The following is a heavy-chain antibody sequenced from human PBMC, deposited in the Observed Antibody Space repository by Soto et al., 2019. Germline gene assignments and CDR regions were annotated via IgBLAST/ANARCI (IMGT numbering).Heavy chain of an antibody. V-gene: IGHV4-31*03. J-gene: IGHJ6*02. Sequence: SETLSLTCTVSGGSISSGGYYWSWIRQHPGKGLEWIGYIYYSGSTYYNPSLKSRVTISVDTSKNQFSLKLSSVTAADTAVYYCARVMRGYNYGMDVWGQGTTVTVSS. CDR2: IYYSGST. CDR1: GGSISSGGYY. CDR3: ARVMRGYNYGMDV. D-gene: IGHD5-12*01.